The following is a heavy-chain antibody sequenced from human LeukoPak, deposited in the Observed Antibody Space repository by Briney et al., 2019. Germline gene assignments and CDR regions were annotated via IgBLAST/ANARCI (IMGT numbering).Heavy chain of an antibody. Sequence: GGSLRLSCAASGFTFSSYWMSWVRQAPGKGLEWVANMKYDGSEKYYVDSVKGRFTISRDNAKNSLYLQMNSLRAEDTAVYCCARDIEAAGLFLDYWGQGTLVTVSS. CDR2: MKYDGSEK. J-gene: IGHJ4*02. CDR1: GFTFSSYW. V-gene: IGHV3-7*01. D-gene: IGHD6-13*01. CDR3: ARDIEAAGLFLDY.